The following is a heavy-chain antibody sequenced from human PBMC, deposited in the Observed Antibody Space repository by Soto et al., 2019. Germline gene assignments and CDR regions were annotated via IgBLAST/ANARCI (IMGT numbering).Heavy chain of an antibody. CDR3: AREPAGSGSYYYYGMDV. J-gene: IGHJ6*02. CDR2: INSDGSST. Sequence: EVQLVESGGGLVQPGGSLRLSCAASGFTFSSYWMHWVRQAPGKGLLWVSRINSDGSSTSYADSVKGRFTISRDNAKNTLYLQMNSLRAEDTAVYYCAREPAGSGSYYYYGMDVWGQGTTVTVSS. V-gene: IGHV3-74*01. CDR1: GFTFSSYW. D-gene: IGHD3-10*01.